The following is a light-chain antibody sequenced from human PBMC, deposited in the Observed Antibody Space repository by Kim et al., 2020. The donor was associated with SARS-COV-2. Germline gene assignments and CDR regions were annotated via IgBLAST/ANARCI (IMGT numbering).Light chain of an antibody. CDR2: EVS. Sequence: QSVLTQPASVSGSPGQSITISCTGTSSDVGGYDYVSWYQQHPGKAPKLMISEVSNRPSGVSNRFSGSKSGSTASLTISGLQAEDEADYYCSSYTSSSHVLLGGGTQLTVL. CDR3: SSYTSSSHVL. CDR1: SSDVGGYDY. J-gene: IGLJ2*01. V-gene: IGLV2-14*01.